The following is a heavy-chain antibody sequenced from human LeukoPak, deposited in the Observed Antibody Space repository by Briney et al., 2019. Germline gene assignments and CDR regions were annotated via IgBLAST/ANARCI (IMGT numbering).Heavy chain of an antibody. CDR1: GGTFGSYA. D-gene: IGHD3-3*01. CDR2: IIPIFSTA. V-gene: IGHV1-69*01. CDR3: ATSPYYDFWSGHNGAFDI. J-gene: IGHJ3*02. Sequence: GSSVKVSCKASGGTFGSYAISWVRQAPGQGLEWMGGIIPIFSTANSAQEFQGRVTITADESTSPVYMELSSLRSEDTAVYYCATSPYYDFWSGHNGAFDIWGQGTMVIVSS.